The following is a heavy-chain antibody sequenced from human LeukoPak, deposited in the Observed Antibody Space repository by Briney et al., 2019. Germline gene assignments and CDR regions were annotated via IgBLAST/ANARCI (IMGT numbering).Heavy chain of an antibody. CDR2: IIPMFDTA. D-gene: IGHD5-18*01. CDR1: GGTFSSDA. J-gene: IGHJ5*02. CDR3: VRDRLDSYGEYHWFAP. V-gene: IGHV1-69*05. Sequence: ASVKVSCKASGGTFSSDAFSWVRQAPGQRLEWMGGIIPMFDTANYAQKFQGRVTITTDESTSTAYMELSSLRYEDTAVYYCVRDRLDSYGEYHWFAPWGQGTLVTVSS.